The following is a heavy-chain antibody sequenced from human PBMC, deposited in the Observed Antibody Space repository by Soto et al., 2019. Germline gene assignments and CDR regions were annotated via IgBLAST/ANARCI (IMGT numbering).Heavy chain of an antibody. J-gene: IGHJ5*02. CDR1: GGAFSSSS. CDR2: IIPMFGTT. V-gene: IGHV1-69*01. CDR3: AEGGGGYDT. Sequence: QVQLVQSGAGVRKPGSSVKVSCKASGGAFSSSSINWVRQAPGQGLEWMGGIIPMFGTTNYAQKLQGRVTLTADESTSTAYMEMTDLRSEDTAVYYCAEGGGGYDTWGQGTLVTVST. D-gene: IGHD3-22*01.